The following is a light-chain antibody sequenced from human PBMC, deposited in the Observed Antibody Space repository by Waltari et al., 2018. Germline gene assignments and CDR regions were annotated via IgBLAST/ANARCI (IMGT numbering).Light chain of an antibody. CDR2: EVS. CDR1: SSDVGAYNF. J-gene: IGLJ3*02. Sequence: QSALTQPASVSGSPGQSITISCTGTSSDVGAYNFVSWYQQHPGRAPKLMIHEVSTRPSGVSNRFSGSKSGNTASLTISGLQAEDEADYYCLSYTNTAARVFGGGTKLTVL. CDR3: LSYTNTAARV. V-gene: IGLV2-14*01.